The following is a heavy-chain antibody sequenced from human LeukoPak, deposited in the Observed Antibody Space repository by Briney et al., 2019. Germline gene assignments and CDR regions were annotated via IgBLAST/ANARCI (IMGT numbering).Heavy chain of an antibody. CDR3: ARDATDYGDYEFDY. Sequence: SETLSLTCTVSGGSISSYYWSWIRQPPGKGREWIGYIYYSGSTNYNPSLESRVTISVDTSKNQFSLKLSSVTAADTAVYYCARDATDYGDYEFDYWGQGTLVTVSS. D-gene: IGHD4-17*01. CDR2: IYYSGST. J-gene: IGHJ4*02. CDR1: GGSISSYY. V-gene: IGHV4-59*01.